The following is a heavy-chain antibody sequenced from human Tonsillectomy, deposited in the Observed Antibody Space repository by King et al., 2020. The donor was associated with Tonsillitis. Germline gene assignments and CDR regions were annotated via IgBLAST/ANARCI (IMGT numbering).Heavy chain of an antibody. CDR1: GYRFTTSW. CDR3: ASRRYVSGSFSGL. D-gene: IGHD3-10*01. Sequence: QLVQSGAEVKKPGESLKISCKASGYRFTTSWIGWVRQVPGKGLEWMGIIYPSDYDTRYTPSFQGQVTISADKSITTAYLQWNSLKASDSAMYYCASRRYVSGSFSGLWGQGPLVSVAP. J-gene: IGHJ4*02. V-gene: IGHV5-51*01. CDR2: IYPSDYDT.